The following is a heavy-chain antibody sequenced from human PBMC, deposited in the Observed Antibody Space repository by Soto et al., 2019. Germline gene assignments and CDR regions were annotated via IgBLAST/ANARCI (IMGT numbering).Heavy chain of an antibody. D-gene: IGHD6-19*01. CDR3: ASYSSGWYDVIY. Sequence: QVQLQESGPGLVKPSETLSLTCTVSGGSVSSGSYSWSWIRQPPGKGLEWIGYIYYSVSTNYNPSLKSRVTISVDTSKNQFSLKVSSVTAADTAVYYCASYSSGWYDVIYWGQGTLVTVSS. J-gene: IGHJ4*02. CDR2: IYYSVST. V-gene: IGHV4-61*01. CDR1: GGSVSSGSYS.